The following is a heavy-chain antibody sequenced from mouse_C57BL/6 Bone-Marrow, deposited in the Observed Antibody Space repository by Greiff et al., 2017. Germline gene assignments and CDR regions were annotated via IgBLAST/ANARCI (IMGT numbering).Heavy chain of an antibody. V-gene: IGHV14-2*01. J-gene: IGHJ2*01. CDR1: GFNIKDYY. CDR3: ASFYYGNPYFDY. CDR2: IDPEDGET. Sequence: VQLQQSGAELVKPGASVKLSCTASGFNIKDYYMHWVKQRTEQGLEWIGRIDPEDGETKYATKFQGKATITADTSSNTAYLQLSSLTSEDTAVYYFASFYYGNPYFDYWGQGTTLTVSS. D-gene: IGHD2-1*01.